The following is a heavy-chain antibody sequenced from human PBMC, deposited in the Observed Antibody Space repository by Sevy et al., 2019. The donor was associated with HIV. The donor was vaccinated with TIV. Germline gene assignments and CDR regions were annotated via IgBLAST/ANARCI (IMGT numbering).Heavy chain of an antibody. D-gene: IGHD2-21*02. CDR2: IYSSGNT. CDR3: ARERKELLFDY. J-gene: IGHJ4*02. CDR1: GGSISSGSYY. Sequence: SETLSLTCTVSGGSISSGSYYWSWIRQPAGKGLEWVGRIYSSGNTNYNPSLKSRLTMSLDTSKNQFSLKLGSVTAADTGVYYCARERKELLFDYWGQGTLVTVSS. V-gene: IGHV4-61*02.